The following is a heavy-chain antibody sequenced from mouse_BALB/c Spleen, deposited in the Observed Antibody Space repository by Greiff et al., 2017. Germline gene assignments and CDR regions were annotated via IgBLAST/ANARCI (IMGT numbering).Heavy chain of an antibody. J-gene: IGHJ3*01. CDR3: ARGGDYGLAY. Sequence: EVQLVESGGDLVKPGGSLKLSCAASGFTFSSYGMSWVRQTPDKRLEWVATISSGGSYTYYPDSVKGRFTISRDNAKNTLYLQMSSLKSEDTAMYYCARGGDYGLAYWGQGTLVTVSA. CDR1: GFTFSSYG. D-gene: IGHD2-4*01. CDR2: ISSGGSYT. V-gene: IGHV5-6*01.